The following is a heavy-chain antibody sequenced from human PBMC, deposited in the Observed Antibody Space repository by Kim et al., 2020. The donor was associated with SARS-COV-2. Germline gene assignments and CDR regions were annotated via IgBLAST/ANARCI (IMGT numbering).Heavy chain of an antibody. D-gene: IGHD6-19*01. Sequence: SETLSLTCTVSGGSISSSSYYWGWIRQPPGKGLEWIGSIYYSGSTYYNPSLKSRVTISLDTSKNQFSLKLSSVTAADTAVYYCARHSTSIAVAVHYWGQGTLVSVSS. CDR1: GGSISSSSYY. CDR3: ARHSTSIAVAVHY. CDR2: IYYSGST. J-gene: IGHJ4*02. V-gene: IGHV4-39*01.